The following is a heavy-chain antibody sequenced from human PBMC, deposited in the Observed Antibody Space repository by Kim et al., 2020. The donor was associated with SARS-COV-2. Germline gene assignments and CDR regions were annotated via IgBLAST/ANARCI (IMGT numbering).Heavy chain of an antibody. CDR1: GFTFSSYA. CDR2: ISGSGGST. CDR3: AKDPRSFDWLPDIN. V-gene: IGHV3-23*01. D-gene: IGHD3-9*01. J-gene: IGHJ4*02. Sequence: GGSLRLSCAASGFTFSSYAMSWVRQAPGKGLEWVSAISGSGGSTYYADSVKGRFTISRDNSKNTLYLQMNSLRAEDTAVYYCAKDPRSFDWLPDINWGQGTLVTVSS.